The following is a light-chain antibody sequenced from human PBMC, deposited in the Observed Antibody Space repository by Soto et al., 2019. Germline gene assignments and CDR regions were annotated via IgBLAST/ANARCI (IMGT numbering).Light chain of an antibody. Sequence: DTQMTHSPSTVSASGRDRVTISCRASQSISSWLAWYQKKPGKAPTVLIWNASSLQRGVPSRFSGSGSGTEFTLTISSLLPDDFATYYCQQYNRFSTWTFGQGTKVDIK. CDR1: QSISSW. V-gene: IGKV1-5*01. CDR2: NAS. J-gene: IGKJ1*01. CDR3: QQYNRFSTWT.